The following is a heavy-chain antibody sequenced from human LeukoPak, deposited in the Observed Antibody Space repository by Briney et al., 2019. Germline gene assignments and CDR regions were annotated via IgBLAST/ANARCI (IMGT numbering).Heavy chain of an antibody. CDR1: GYTFTDYY. CDR2: INPNSGVT. CDR3: ARADRLDGAPYLIGP. J-gene: IGHJ5*02. D-gene: IGHD2-21*01. V-gene: IGHV1-2*02. Sequence: EASVKVSCKTSGYTFTDYYMHWVRQAPGQGLEWMGWINPNSGVTSSAQKFQGRVTMTRYTSITTVYMEVRWLTSDDTAIYYCARADRLDGAPYLIGPWGQGTLVTVSS.